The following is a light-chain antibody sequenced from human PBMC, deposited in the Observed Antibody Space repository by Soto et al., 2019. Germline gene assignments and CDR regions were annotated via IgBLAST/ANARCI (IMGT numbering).Light chain of an antibody. CDR3: QSYDSSLSGHNYV. J-gene: IGLJ1*01. Sequence: QPVLTQPPPVSGAPGQRVTISCTGSSSNIGAGYDVHWYQQLPGTAPKLLIYGNSNRPSGVPDRFSGSKSGTSXSXAIXGXXAXXEADYYCQSYDSSLSGHNYVFGTGTKLTVL. V-gene: IGLV1-40*01. CDR2: GNS. CDR1: SSNIGAGYD.